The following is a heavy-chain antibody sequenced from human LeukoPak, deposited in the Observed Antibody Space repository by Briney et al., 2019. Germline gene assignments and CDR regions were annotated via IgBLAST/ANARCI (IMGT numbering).Heavy chain of an antibody. CDR3: AGAYYGYCSSTSCYTH. V-gene: IGHV4-38-2*01. D-gene: IGHD2-2*02. CDR1: GYSISSGYY. CDR2: IYHSGST. J-gene: IGHJ4*02. Sequence: SETLSLTCAVSGYSISSGYYWGWIRQPPGKGLEWIGSIYHSGSTYYNPSLKSRVTISVDTSKNQFSLKLSSVTAADTAVYYCAGAYYGYCSSTSCYTHCGQGTLVTVSS.